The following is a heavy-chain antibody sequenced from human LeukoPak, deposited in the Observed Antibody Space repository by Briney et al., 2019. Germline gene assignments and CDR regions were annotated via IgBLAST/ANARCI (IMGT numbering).Heavy chain of an antibody. CDR1: GGSISSSNW. V-gene: IGHV4-4*02. Sequence: PSETLSLTCTVSGGSISSSNWWSWVRQPPGKGLEWIGEIYHSGSTNYNPSLKSRVTISVDKSKNQFSLKLSSVTAADTAVYYCARDFGDYYDSSGYRYFDYWGQGTLVTVSS. J-gene: IGHJ4*02. D-gene: IGHD3-22*01. CDR3: ARDFGDYYDSSGYRYFDY. CDR2: IYHSGST.